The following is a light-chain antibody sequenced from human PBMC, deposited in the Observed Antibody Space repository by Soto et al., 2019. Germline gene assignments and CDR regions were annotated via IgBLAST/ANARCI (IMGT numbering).Light chain of an antibody. CDR3: SSYTSSTSYV. CDR1: SRDVGGYNS. Sequence: QSVLTQPASVSGFPGQSITISCSGTSRDVGGYNSVSWYQQHPGRAPKLMIYEVINRPTGVSNRVSGPKSGNTASLTISVHQAEDEADYYCSSYTSSTSYVLGAGTKANV. V-gene: IGLV2-14*01. CDR2: EVI. J-gene: IGLJ1*01.